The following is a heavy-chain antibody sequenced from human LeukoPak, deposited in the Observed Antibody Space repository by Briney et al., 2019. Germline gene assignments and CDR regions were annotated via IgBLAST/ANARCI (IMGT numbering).Heavy chain of an antibody. V-gene: IGHV1-58*02. CDR1: GFTFTSSA. CDR2: IVVGSGNT. Sequence: SVKVSCKASGFTFTSSAMQWVRQARGQRLEWIGWIVVGSGNTNYAQKFQERVTITRDMSTSTAYMELSSLRSEDTAVYYCAAGERRDGYNYAFDIWGQGTMVTVSS. D-gene: IGHD5-24*01. CDR3: AAGERRDGYNYAFDI. J-gene: IGHJ3*02.